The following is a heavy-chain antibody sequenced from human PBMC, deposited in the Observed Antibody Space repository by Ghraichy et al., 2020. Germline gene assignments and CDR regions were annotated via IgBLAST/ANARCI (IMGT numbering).Heavy chain of an antibody. CDR2: IYSGGST. V-gene: IGHV3-66*01. CDR3: ARDGYCSGGTCYTGGAFDI. J-gene: IGHJ3*02. CDR1: GFTVSSNY. Sequence: GGSLRLSCAASGFTVSSNYMSWVRQAPGKGLEWVSIIYSGGSTYYADSVKGRFTISRDNSKNTLYLQMKSLRAEDTAVYYCARDGYCSGGTCYTGGAFDIWGQGTMVTVSS. D-gene: IGHD2-15*01.